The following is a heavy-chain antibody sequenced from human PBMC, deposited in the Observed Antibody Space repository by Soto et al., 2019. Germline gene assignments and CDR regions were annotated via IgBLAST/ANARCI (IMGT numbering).Heavy chain of an antibody. V-gene: IGHV3-30-3*01. D-gene: IGHD3-3*01. CDR1: GFTFCSYA. Sequence: GGSLRLSCAASGFTFCSYAMHWVRQAPGKGLEWVAVISYDGSNKYYADSVKGRFTISRDNSKNTLYLQMNSLRAEDTAVYYCARDPPRYDFWSGYLIDYWGQGTLVTVSS. CDR2: ISYDGSNK. CDR3: ARDPPRYDFWSGYLIDY. J-gene: IGHJ4*02.